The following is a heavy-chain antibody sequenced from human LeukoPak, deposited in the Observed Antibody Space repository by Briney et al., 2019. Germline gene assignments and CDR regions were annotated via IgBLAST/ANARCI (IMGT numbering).Heavy chain of an antibody. V-gene: IGHV3-23*01. CDR2: ISGSGGST. CDR3: ARGGYCNGGSCYRHGRHTDY. J-gene: IGHJ4*02. CDR1: GFTFSSYA. Sequence: GGSLRLSCAASGFTFSSYAMSWVRQAPGKGLEWVSAISGSGGSTYYADSVKGRFTISRDNSKNTLYLQMNSLRAEDTAVYYCARGGYCNGGSCYRHGRHTDYWGQGTLVTVSS. D-gene: IGHD2-15*01.